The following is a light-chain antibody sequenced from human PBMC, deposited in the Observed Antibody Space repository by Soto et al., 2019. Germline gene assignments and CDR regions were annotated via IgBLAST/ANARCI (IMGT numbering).Light chain of an antibody. CDR1: SSNIGAGYD. CDR3: QSYDISLSGYV. Sequence: QSVLTQPPSVSGAPGQRVTISCTGSSSNIGAGYDVYWYQQLPGTAPKLLIYANSNRPSGVPDRFSGSKSGTSASLAITGLQAEDEADYYCQSYDISLSGYVLGTGTKVTVL. CDR2: ANS. V-gene: IGLV1-40*01. J-gene: IGLJ1*01.